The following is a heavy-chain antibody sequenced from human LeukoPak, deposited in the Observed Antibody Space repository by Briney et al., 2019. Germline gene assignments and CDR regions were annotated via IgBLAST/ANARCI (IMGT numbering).Heavy chain of an antibody. Sequence: GGSLRLSCAASGFIFCSYAMNRVPQAPGQGVEWVSAISGSCGTTYYADSVKGRFTISRDNSKNTLYLQMNSLGAEDTAVYCRAKMIVYYWGQGTLVTVSS. CDR1: GFIFCSYA. CDR3: AKMIVYY. CDR2: ISGSCGTT. V-gene: IGHV3-23*01. D-gene: IGHD3-22*01. J-gene: IGHJ4*02.